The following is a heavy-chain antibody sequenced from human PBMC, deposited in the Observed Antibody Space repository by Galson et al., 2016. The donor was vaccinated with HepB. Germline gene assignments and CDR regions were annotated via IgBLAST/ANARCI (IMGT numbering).Heavy chain of an antibody. V-gene: IGHV5-10-1*01. Sequence: QSGAEAKKPGESLRISCKGSGYSFTSYWISWVRQMPGKGLEWMGRIDPSDSYTNYSPSFQGHVTISADKSISTAYLQWSSLKASDTAMYYCARRYSSGWEDNYYCGMDVWGQGTTVTVSS. CDR2: IDPSDSYT. J-gene: IGHJ6*02. CDR3: ARRYSSGWEDNYYCGMDV. CDR1: GYSFTSYW. D-gene: IGHD6-19*01.